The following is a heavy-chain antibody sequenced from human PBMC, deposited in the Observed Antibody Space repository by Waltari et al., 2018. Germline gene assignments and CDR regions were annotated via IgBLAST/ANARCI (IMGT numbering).Heavy chain of an antibody. CDR2: ISGRGGST. J-gene: IGHJ4*02. CDR1: GFTFSSYA. D-gene: IGHD3-22*01. V-gene: IGHV3-23*01. CDR3: AKGAYYYDSSGYYVFDY. Sequence: EVQLLESGGGLVQPGGSLRLSCAASGFTFSSYAMSWVRQAPGKGLEWVSAISGRGGSTYDADSVKGRFTISRDNSKNTLYLQMNSLRAEDTAVYYCAKGAYYYDSSGYYVFDYWGQGTLVTVSS.